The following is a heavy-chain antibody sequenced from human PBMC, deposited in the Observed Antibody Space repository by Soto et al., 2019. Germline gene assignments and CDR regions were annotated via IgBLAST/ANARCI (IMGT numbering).Heavy chain of an antibody. CDR1: ALTASKNY. CDR2: IYSGGTT. J-gene: IGHJ6*02. Sequence: EVQLVESGGGLVQPGGSLRLSCAGSALTASKNYMSWVRQPPGKGLEWVSVIYSGGTTYYAASVKDRFNISRDNSKSTLHLQMDNLRAGDTAVYYCARGGSSSDWDYYGMDVWGQGTTVTVSS. V-gene: IGHV3-66*01. D-gene: IGHD3-10*01. CDR3: ARGGSSSDWDYYGMDV.